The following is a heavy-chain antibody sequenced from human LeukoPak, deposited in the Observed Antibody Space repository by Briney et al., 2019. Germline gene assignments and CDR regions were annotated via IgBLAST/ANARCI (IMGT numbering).Heavy chain of an antibody. D-gene: IGHD1-26*01. CDR1: GYTFTGYY. CDR3: ARGVGPRYFDL. J-gene: IGHJ2*01. Sequence: ASVKVSCKASGYTFTGYYIHWVRQAPGQGLEWMGWINPNTGSTNYAQKFQGRVTMTRDTSISTAYLDLSRLRSDDTAVYYCARGVGPRYFDLWGRGTLVTVSS. V-gene: IGHV1-2*02. CDR2: INPNTGST.